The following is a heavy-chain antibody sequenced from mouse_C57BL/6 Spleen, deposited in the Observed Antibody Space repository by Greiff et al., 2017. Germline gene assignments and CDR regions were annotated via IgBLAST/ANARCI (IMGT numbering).Heavy chain of an antibody. J-gene: IGHJ4*01. CDR1: GYAFSSYW. CDR2: IYPGDGDT. CDR3: ARGGRLRRPDYYAMDY. V-gene: IGHV1-80*01. D-gene: IGHD2-4*01. Sequence: QVQLQQSGAELVKPGASVKISCKASGYAFSSYWMNWVKQRPGKGLEWIGQIYPGDGDTNYNGKFKGKATLTADKSSSTAYMQLSSLTSEDSAVYFCARGGRLRRPDYYAMDYWGQGTSVTVSS.